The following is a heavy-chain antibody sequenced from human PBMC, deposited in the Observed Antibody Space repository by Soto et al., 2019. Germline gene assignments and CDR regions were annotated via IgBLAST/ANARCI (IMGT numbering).Heavy chain of an antibody. V-gene: IGHV1-2*04. J-gene: IGHJ6*02. CDR1: GFTFNDYA. Sequence: PGGSLRLSCAAAGFTFNDYAMHWVRQAPGQVLEWIGWINPNSGGTNYAQKFQGWVTMTRDTSISTAYMELSRLRSDDTAVYYCARERSYIAARPDGMDVWGQGTTVTVSS. CDR3: ARERSYIAARPDGMDV. CDR2: INPNSGGT. D-gene: IGHD6-6*01.